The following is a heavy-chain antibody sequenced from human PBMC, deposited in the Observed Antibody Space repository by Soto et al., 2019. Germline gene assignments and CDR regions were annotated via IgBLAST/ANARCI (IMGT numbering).Heavy chain of an antibody. CDR1: GFTFSSYA. CDR2: ISGSGGST. J-gene: IGHJ4*02. Sequence: GGSLRLSCAASGFTFSSYAMSWVRQAPGKGLEWVSAISGSGGSTYYADSVKGRFTISRDNSKSTLYLQMNSLRAEDTAVYYCAKRMTYSSGWYDYWGQGTLVTVSS. CDR3: AKRMTYSSGWYDY. D-gene: IGHD6-19*01. V-gene: IGHV3-23*01.